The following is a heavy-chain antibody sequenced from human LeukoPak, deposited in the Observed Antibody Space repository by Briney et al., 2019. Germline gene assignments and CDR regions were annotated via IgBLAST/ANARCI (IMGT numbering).Heavy chain of an antibody. Sequence: GGSLRLSCAASGFTFADYAMHWVRQAPGKGLEWVSGISWNSGTIGYADSVKGRFTISRDNAKNSLYLQMNSLRAEDTALYYCARAEQWLNYYYYYYMDVWGKGTTVTVSS. D-gene: IGHD6-19*01. CDR1: GFTFADYA. V-gene: IGHV3-9*01. CDR2: ISWNSGTI. J-gene: IGHJ6*03. CDR3: ARAEQWLNYYYYYYMDV.